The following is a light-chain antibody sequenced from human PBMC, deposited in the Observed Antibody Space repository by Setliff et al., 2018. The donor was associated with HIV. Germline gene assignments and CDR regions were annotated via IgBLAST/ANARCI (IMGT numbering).Light chain of an antibody. CDR1: SSDVGGYNY. Sequence: QSALTQPASVSGSPGQSITISCTGTSSDVGGYNYVSWYQQHPGKAPKLMIYDVSNRPSGVSNRFSGSKSGNTASLTISGLQAEDEADYYCSSYTSSSTLVLGGGTKVTV. V-gene: IGLV2-14*03. CDR2: DVS. CDR3: SSYTSSSTLV. J-gene: IGLJ2*01.